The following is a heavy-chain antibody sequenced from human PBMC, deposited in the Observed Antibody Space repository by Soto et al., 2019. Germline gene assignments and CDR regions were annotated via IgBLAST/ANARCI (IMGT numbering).Heavy chain of an antibody. CDR1: GFPFSSYA. D-gene: IGHD1-26*01. CDR3: AKDRGGSYYHFDY. J-gene: IGHJ4*02. Sequence: EVQLLESGGGLVQPGGSLRLSCAASGFPFSSYAMSWVRQAPGQGLEWVSAISDSGGSTYYADSVKGRFTISRDNSKSTPYRQVNSLRAEDTAVYYGAKDRGGSYYHFDYWGQGTLVTVST. V-gene: IGHV3-23*01. CDR2: ISDSGGST.